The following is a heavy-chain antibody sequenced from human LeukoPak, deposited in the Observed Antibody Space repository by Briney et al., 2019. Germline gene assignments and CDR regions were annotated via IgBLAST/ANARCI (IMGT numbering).Heavy chain of an antibody. CDR1: GASISSYY. Sequence: SETLSLTCTVSGASISSYYWSWIRQHPGKGLEWIGYIYYSGSTYYNPSLKSRVTISVDTSKNQFSLKLSSVTAADTAVYYCARDRNGDYYFDYWGQGTLVTVSS. D-gene: IGHD4-17*01. CDR3: ARDRNGDYYFDY. J-gene: IGHJ4*02. V-gene: IGHV4-59*06. CDR2: IYYSGST.